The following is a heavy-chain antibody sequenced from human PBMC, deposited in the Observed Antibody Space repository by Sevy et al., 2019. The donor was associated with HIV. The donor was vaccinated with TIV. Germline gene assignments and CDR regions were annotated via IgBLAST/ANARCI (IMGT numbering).Heavy chain of an antibody. Sequence: SETLSLTCDVSGYSISSGYYGGWIRQPPGKGLEWSGSIYHSGSTYYNSSLKRRVTISVDTSKNQFSLKLRSVTAADTAVYYCARTLRGDFDSSASAFDIWGQGTIVTVSS. J-gene: IGHJ3*02. CDR2: IYHSGST. V-gene: IGHV4-38-2*01. CDR1: GYSISSGYY. D-gene: IGHD3-22*01. CDR3: ARTLRGDFDSSASAFDI.